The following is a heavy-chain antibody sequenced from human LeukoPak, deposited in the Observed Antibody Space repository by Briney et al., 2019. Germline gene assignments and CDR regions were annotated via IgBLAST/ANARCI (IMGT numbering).Heavy chain of an antibody. J-gene: IGHJ5*02. Sequence: KPSETLSLTCTVSGGSISSSSYYWGWIRQPPGKGLEWIGSIYYSGSTYYNPSLKSRVTISVDTSKNQFSLKLSSVTAADTAVYYCATDKAGDCSAFDPWGQGTLVTVSS. D-gene: IGHD2-21*02. CDR3: ATDKAGDCSAFDP. V-gene: IGHV4-39*07. CDR2: IYYSGST. CDR1: GGSISSSSYY.